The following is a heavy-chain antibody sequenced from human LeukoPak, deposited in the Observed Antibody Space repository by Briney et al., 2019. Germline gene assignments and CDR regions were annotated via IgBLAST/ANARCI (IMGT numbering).Heavy chain of an antibody. Sequence: GGSLRLSCAASGFTFSSYSMNWVRQAPGKGLEWVSSISSSSSSIYYADSVKGRFTISRDNAKNSLYLQMNSLRAEDTAVYYCAREEVAEQGYFDYWGQGTLVTVSS. CDR2: ISSSSSSI. CDR1: GFTFSSYS. J-gene: IGHJ4*02. D-gene: IGHD6-19*01. CDR3: AREEVAEQGYFDY. V-gene: IGHV3-21*01.